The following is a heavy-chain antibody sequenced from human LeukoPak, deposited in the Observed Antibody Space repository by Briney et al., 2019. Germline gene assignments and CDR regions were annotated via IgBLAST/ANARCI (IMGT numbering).Heavy chain of an antibody. CDR3: ARGRHATFHGAFDI. CDR2: ISSSSSYI. Sequence: GGSLRLSCAASGFTFSSYSMNWVRQAPGKGLEWVSSISSSSSYIYYADSVKGRFTISRDNAKNSLYLQMNSLRAEDTAVYYCARGRHATFHGAFDIWGQGTMVTVSS. CDR1: GFTFSSYS. V-gene: IGHV3-21*01. J-gene: IGHJ3*02. D-gene: IGHD2/OR15-2a*01.